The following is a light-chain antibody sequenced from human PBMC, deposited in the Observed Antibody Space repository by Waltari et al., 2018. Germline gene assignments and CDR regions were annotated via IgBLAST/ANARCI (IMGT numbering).Light chain of an antibody. J-gene: IGKJ1*01. CDR3: QRYNNWPPWT. V-gene: IGKV3-15*01. CDR2: GAF. Sequence: EIVMTQSPATLSVSPGDTATLSCRASQSVSSKLAWYQLKPGQAPRLLLDGAFTRATGIPARFSGSGSGTEFSLTVSSMQSEDFAGYYCQRYNNWPPWTFGQGTKVEIK. CDR1: QSVSSK.